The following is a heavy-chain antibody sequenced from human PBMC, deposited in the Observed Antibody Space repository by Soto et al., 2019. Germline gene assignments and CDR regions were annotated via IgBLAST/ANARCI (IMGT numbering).Heavy chain of an antibody. CDR2: ISGSGGST. V-gene: IGHV3-23*01. CDR3: AKDLTRLYIAADSYYYYGMDV. D-gene: IGHD6-13*01. J-gene: IGHJ6*02. CDR1: GFTFSSYA. Sequence: GGSLRLSCAASGFTFSSYAMSWVRQAPGKGLEWVSAISGSGGSTYYADSVKGRFTISRDNSKNTLYLQMNSLRAEDKDVYYCAKDLTRLYIAADSYYYYGMDVWGQGTTVTVSS.